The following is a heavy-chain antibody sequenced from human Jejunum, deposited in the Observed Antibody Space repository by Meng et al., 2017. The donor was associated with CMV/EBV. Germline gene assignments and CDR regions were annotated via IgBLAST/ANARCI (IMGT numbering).Heavy chain of an antibody. Sequence: VPLVESGGDSVQPGGSLRLSCTASESTVRDYYMGWLRQAPGKGLEWVSVIYSGGSTYYGDSVKDRFTISRDTSKNTVYLQMDSLRAEDTAVYYCARGAGSSSSRRYLDYWGQGTLVTVSS. CDR1: ESTVRDYY. D-gene: IGHD6-6*01. CDR2: IYSGGST. V-gene: IGHV3-66*01. CDR3: ARGAGSSSSRRYLDY. J-gene: IGHJ4*03.